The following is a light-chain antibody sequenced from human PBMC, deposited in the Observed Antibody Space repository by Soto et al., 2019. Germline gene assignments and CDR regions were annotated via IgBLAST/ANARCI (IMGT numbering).Light chain of an antibody. Sequence: DIQLTQSPSFLSASVGDRVTMTCRASQGISTYLAWYQQKPGKAPKLLIYAASSLQTGVPLRFSGSGSGTDFTLTISSLQPEDFATYYCQQTYSTPRTFGQGTKVDIK. V-gene: IGKV1-39*01. CDR2: AAS. CDR3: QQTYSTPRT. CDR1: QGISTY. J-gene: IGKJ1*01.